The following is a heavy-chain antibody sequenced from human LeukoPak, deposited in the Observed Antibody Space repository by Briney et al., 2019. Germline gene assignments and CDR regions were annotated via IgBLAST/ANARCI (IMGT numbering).Heavy chain of an antibody. Sequence: GGSLRLSCAASGFTFSSYGMHWVRQAPGKGLEWVAVISYDGSNKYYADSVKGRFTISRDNSKNTLYLQMNSLRAEDTAVYYCAKDPGGELLYLDYWGQGTLVTVSS. D-gene: IGHD1-26*01. J-gene: IGHJ4*02. CDR2: ISYDGSNK. CDR1: GFTFSSYG. V-gene: IGHV3-30*18. CDR3: AKDPGGELLYLDY.